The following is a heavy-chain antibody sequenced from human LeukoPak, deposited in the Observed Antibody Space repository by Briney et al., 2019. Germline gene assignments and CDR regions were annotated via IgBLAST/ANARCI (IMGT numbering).Heavy chain of an antibody. V-gene: IGHV3-23*01. J-gene: IGHJ4*02. CDR3: AKDLDTMVRGVIITGLFDY. CDR1: GFTFSSYA. D-gene: IGHD3-10*01. CDR2: ISGSGGST. Sequence: GGSLRLSCAASGFTFSSYAMSWVRQAPGKGLEWVSAISGSGGSTYYADSVKGRFTISRDNSKNTLYLQMNSLRAEDTAVYYCAKDLDTMVRGVIITGLFDYWGQGTLVTVSS.